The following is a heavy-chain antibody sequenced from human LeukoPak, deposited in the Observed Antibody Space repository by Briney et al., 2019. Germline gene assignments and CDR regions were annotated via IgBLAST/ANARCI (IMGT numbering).Heavy chain of an antibody. D-gene: IGHD3-9*01. J-gene: IGHJ6*02. Sequence: SGGSLRLSCAASGFTFSSYAMSWVRQAPGKGLEWVSAISGSGGSTYYADSVKGRFTISRDNSKNTLYLQMNSLRAEDTAVYYCAKDLIGTYYDISTGYFTYGMDVWGQGTTVTVSS. CDR3: AKDLIGTYYDISTGYFTYGMDV. CDR2: ISGSGGST. CDR1: GFTFSSYA. V-gene: IGHV3-23*01.